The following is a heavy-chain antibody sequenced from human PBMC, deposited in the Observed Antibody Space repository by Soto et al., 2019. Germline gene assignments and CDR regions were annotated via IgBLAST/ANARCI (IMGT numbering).Heavy chain of an antibody. D-gene: IGHD1-7*01. J-gene: IGHJ4*02. V-gene: IGHV3-21*06. CDR1: GFTFTRYS. Sequence: GGSLRLSCAASGFTFTRYSMNWVRQAPGKGLEWVSSISSTTNYIYYGDSMKGRFTISRDNAKNSLYLEMNSLRAEDTAVYYCARESEELTSNFDYWGQGTLVTVSS. CDR2: ISSTTNYI. CDR3: ARESEELTSNFDY.